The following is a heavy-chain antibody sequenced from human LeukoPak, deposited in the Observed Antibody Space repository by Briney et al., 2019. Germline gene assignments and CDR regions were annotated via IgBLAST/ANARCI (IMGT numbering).Heavy chain of an antibody. CDR3: ASYSVVTSLFDY. CDR2: TYYSGST. V-gene: IGHV4-31*03. CDR1: GGSISSGGYY. J-gene: IGHJ4*02. D-gene: IGHD4-23*01. Sequence: SETLSLTCTVSGGSISSGGYYWSWIRQHPGKGLEWIGYTYYSGSTYYNPSLKSRVTISVDTSKNQFSLKLSSVTAADTAVYHCASYSVVTSLFDYWGQGTLVTVSS.